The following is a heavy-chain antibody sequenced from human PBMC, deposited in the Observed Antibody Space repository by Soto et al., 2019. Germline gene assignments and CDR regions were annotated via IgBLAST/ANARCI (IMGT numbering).Heavy chain of an antibody. CDR1: GFSLTTREVG. V-gene: IGHV2-5*02. Sequence: QITLKESGPTLVKPTQTLTLTCTLSGFSLTTREVGVGWIRQPPGKALEWLGVIYWDDDKRYSPSLKSRLTTNHAPSKNQMVLTLTDMDPVDTATYYCASWFGRHIREQDAFDVGSHGTMITVSS. CDR2: IYWDDDK. J-gene: IGHJ3*01. D-gene: IGHD3-16*01. CDR3: ASWFGRHIREQDAFDV.